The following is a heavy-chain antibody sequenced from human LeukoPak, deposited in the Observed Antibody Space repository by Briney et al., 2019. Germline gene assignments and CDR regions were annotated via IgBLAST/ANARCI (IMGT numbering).Heavy chain of an antibody. V-gene: IGHV1-2*02. CDR1: GYTFTGYY. CDR3: VTDYYDSSGYHYYGMDV. J-gene: IGHJ6*02. CDR2: INPNSGGT. D-gene: IGHD3-22*01. Sequence: GASVKVSCKASGYTFTGYYMHWVRQAPGQGLEWMGWINPNSGGTNYAQKFQGRVTMTRDTSISTAYMELSRLRSDDTAVYYCVTDYYDSSGYHYYGMDVWGQGTTVTVSS.